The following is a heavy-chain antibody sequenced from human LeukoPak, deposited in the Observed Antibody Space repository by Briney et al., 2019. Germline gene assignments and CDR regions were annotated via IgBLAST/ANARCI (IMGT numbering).Heavy chain of an antibody. D-gene: IGHD2-2*01. CDR1: GFTFSSYA. CDR3: AKGSSTSLRPPQDWFDP. CDR2: ISGSGGST. Sequence: GGSLGLSCAASGFTFSSYAMSWVRQAPGKGLEWVSAISGSGGSTYYADSVKGRFTISRDNSKNTPYLQMNSLRAEDTAVYYCAKGSSTSLRPPQDWFDPWGQGTLVTVSS. V-gene: IGHV3-23*01. J-gene: IGHJ5*02.